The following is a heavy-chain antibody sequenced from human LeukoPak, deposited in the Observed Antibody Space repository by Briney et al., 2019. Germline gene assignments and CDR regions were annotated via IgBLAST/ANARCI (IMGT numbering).Heavy chain of an antibody. J-gene: IGHJ4*02. CDR1: GYTFTSYD. Sequence: ASVKVSCKAPGYTFTSYDINWVRQATGQGLEWMGWMNPNSGNTGYAQKFQGRVTMTRNTSISTAYMELSSLRSEDTAVYYCARAERGFETTQDYWGQGTLVTVSS. D-gene: IGHD3-9*01. V-gene: IGHV1-8*01. CDR2: MNPNSGNT. CDR3: ARAERGFETTQDY.